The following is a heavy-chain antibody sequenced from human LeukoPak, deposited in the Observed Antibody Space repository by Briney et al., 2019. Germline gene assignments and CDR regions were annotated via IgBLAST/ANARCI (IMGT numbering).Heavy chain of an antibody. V-gene: IGHV3-53*01. CDR1: GFTVSSNY. CDR3: ARDALDSSGYYSRGAFDI. D-gene: IGHD3-22*01. CDR2: IYSGGST. J-gene: IGHJ3*02. Sequence: GGSLRLSSAASGFTVSSNYMSWVRQAPGKGLEWVSVIYSGGSTYYADSVKGRFTISRDNSKNTLYLQMNSLRAEDTAVYYCARDALDSSGYYSRGAFDIWGQGTMVTVSS.